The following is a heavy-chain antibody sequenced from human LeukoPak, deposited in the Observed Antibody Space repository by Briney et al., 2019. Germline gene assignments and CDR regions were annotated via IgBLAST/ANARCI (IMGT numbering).Heavy chain of an antibody. CDR2: IYYSGST. CDR3: ARLFRRIAAGGYFDP. CDR1: GGSISSSSYY. D-gene: IGHD6-13*01. Sequence: SETLSLTCTVSGGSISSSSYYWGWIRQPPGKGLEWIGSIYYSGSTYYNPSLKSRVTISVDTSKNQFSLKLSSVTAADTAVYYCARLFRRIAAGGYFDPWGQGTLVTVSS. V-gene: IGHV4-39*01. J-gene: IGHJ5*02.